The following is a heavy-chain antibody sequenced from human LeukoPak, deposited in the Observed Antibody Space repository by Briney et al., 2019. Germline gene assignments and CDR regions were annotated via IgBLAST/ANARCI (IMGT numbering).Heavy chain of an antibody. Sequence: SETLSLTCTVSGGSISSGPYYWIWIRQHPGKGLEWIGYITYSGNTYYYPALNSRVTVSLDTSKTQFSLKLSSVTAADTAVYYCARGGPKSRWLLRYFDYWGQGTLVTVSS. CDR1: GGSISSGPYY. D-gene: IGHD3-22*01. V-gene: IGHV4-31*03. CDR2: ITYSGNT. J-gene: IGHJ4*02. CDR3: ARGGPKSRWLLRYFDY.